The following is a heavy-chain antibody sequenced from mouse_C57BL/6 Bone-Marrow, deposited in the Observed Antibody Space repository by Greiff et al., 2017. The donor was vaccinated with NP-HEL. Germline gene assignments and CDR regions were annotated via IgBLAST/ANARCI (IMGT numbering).Heavy chain of an antibody. CDR1: GYTFTNYW. Sequence: VQLQQSGAELVRPGTSVKMSCKASGYTFTNYWIGWAKQRPGHGLEWIGDIYPGGGYTNYNEKVKGKATLTADKSSSTAYMQFSSLTSEDSAIYYCARGGYDGAWFAYWGQGTLVTVSA. CDR2: IYPGGGYT. CDR3: ARGGYDGAWFAY. J-gene: IGHJ3*01. V-gene: IGHV1-63*01. D-gene: IGHD2-2*01.